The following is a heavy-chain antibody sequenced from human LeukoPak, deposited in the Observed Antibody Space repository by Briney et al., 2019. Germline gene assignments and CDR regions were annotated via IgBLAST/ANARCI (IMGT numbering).Heavy chain of an antibody. CDR3: AKAPSEVPAATPFGY. D-gene: IGHD2-2*01. V-gene: IGHV3-43*01. CDR2: ISWDGGST. CDR1: GFTFDDYT. Sequence: PGGSLRLSCAASGFTFDDYTMHWVRQAPGKGLEWVSLISWDGGSTYYADSVKGRFTISRDNSKNTLYLQMNSLRAEDTAVYYCAKAPSEVPAATPFGYWGQGTLVTVSS. J-gene: IGHJ4*02.